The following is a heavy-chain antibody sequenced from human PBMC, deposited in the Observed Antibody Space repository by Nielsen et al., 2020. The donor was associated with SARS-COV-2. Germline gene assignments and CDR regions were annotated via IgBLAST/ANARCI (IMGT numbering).Heavy chain of an antibody. CDR3: ARLNTIFGVVPADV. CDR2: ISSSGSTI. Sequence: GESLKISCAASGFTFSSYEMNWVRQAPGKGLEWVSYISSSGSTIYYADSVKGRFTISRDNAKNSLYLQMNSLRAEDTAVYYCARLNTIFGVVPADVWGQGTTVTVSS. V-gene: IGHV3-48*03. J-gene: IGHJ6*02. CDR1: GFTFSSYE. D-gene: IGHD3-3*01.